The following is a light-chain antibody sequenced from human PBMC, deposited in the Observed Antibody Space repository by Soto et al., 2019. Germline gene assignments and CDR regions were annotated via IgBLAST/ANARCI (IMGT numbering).Light chain of an antibody. CDR2: EVN. Sequence: QSALTQPASVSGSPGQPITISCTGSSSDFGGYNYVSWYQQHPGKAPKLMIYEVNNRPSGVSNRFSGSKSGNTASLTISGLQAEGEADYYCCSYAGSSTYVVFGGGTKLTVL. CDR3: CSYAGSSTYVV. CDR1: SSDFGGYNY. V-gene: IGLV2-14*01. J-gene: IGLJ2*01.